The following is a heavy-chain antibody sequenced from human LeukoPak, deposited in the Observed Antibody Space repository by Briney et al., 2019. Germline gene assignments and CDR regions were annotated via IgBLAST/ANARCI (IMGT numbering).Heavy chain of an antibody. D-gene: IGHD2/OR15-2a*01. CDR2: MNPNSGNT. CDR3: ARGREENSRADY. J-gene: IGHJ4*02. V-gene: IGHV1-8*01. CDR1: GYTFTSYD. Sequence: ASVKVSCKASGYTFTSYDINWVRQATGQGLEWMGWMNPNSGNTGYAQKFQGRVTMTRNTSISTAYMVLSSLRSEDTAVYYCARGREENSRADYWGQGTLVTVSS.